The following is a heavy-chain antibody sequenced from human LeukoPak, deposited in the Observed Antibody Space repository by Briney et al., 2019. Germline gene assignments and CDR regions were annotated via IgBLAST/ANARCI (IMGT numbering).Heavy chain of an antibody. V-gene: IGHV3-23*01. J-gene: IGHJ4*02. CDR3: TKGDGGWYPIDY. CDR1: GFTFKEYG. Sequence: GGSLRLSCAASGFTFKEYGMSWVRQAPGKGLEWVSTINENARNTHYADSVQGRFTISRDNSKNTLLLQMKSLRADDTALYYCTKGDGGWYPIDYWGQGTLVIVSS. D-gene: IGHD6-19*01. CDR2: INENARNT.